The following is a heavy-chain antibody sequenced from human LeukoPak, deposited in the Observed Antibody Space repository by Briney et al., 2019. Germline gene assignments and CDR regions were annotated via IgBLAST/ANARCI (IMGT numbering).Heavy chain of an antibody. D-gene: IGHD2/OR15-2a*01. CDR1: GYTFTGYY. V-gene: IGHV1-2*02. J-gene: IGHJ3*02. CDR3: AKNPAPRSAFDI. CDR2: INPNCGGT. Sequence: ASVKVSCKASGYTFTGYYMHWVRQAPGQGLEWMGWINPNCGGTNYAQKFQGRVTMTRDTSISTAYMELSRLRSDDTAVYYCAKNPAPRSAFDIWGQGTMVTVSS.